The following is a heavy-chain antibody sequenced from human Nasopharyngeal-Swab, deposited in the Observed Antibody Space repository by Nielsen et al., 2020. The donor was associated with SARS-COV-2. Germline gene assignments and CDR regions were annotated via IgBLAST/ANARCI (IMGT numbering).Heavy chain of an antibody. D-gene: IGHD3-10*01. Sequence: GGSLRLSCAASGFTFSNAWMSWVRQAPGKGLEWVGRIKSKTDGGTTDYAAPVKGRFTISRDDSKNTLYLQMNSLKTEDTAVYYCTTVSKLLWFGMDVWGQGTTVTVSS. V-gene: IGHV3-15*01. CDR1: GFTFSNAW. J-gene: IGHJ6*02. CDR2: IKSKTDGGTT. CDR3: TTVSKLLWFGMDV.